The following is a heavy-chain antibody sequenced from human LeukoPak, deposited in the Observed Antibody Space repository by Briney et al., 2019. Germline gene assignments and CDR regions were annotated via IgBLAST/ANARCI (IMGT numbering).Heavy chain of an antibody. CDR2: IKQDGSEK. D-gene: IGHD4-23*01. V-gene: IGHV3-7*05. CDR1: GFTFSSYW. J-gene: IGHJ4*02. Sequence: GGSLRLSCAASGFTFSSYWMSWVRQAPGKGLEWVANIKQDGSEKYYVDSVKGRFTISRDNAKNSLYLQMNSLRAEDTAVYYCARDPSAYGGNPEVDYGGQGPLVTVS. CDR3: ARDPSAYGGNPEVDY.